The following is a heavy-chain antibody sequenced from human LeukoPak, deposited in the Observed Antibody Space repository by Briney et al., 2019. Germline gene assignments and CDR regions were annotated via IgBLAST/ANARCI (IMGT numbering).Heavy chain of an antibody. V-gene: IGHV1-2*02. CDR2: INPNSGGT. Sequence: ASVKVSCKASGYTFTGYYMHWVRQAPGQGLEWMGWINPNSGGTNYAQKFQGRVTMTRDTSISTAYMELSRLRSDGTAVYYCARVYSNFIRSGDDAFDIWGQGTMVTVSS. D-gene: IGHD4-11*01. CDR3: ARVYSNFIRSGDDAFDI. J-gene: IGHJ3*02. CDR1: GYTFTGYY.